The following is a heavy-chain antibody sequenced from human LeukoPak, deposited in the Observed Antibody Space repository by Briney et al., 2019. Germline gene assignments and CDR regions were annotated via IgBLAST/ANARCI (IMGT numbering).Heavy chain of an antibody. CDR2: INPSDGST. J-gene: IGHJ4*02. CDR3: ARDWGSSTVTTPSF. Sequence: ASVKVSCKASGYTFTRYHMHWVRQAPGQGLEWMGIINPSDGSTSYTQNFRGRVTMTRDTSTSTVYMELSSLRSDDTAVYYCARDWGSSTVTTPSFWGQGTLVTVSS. CDR1: GYTFTRYH. V-gene: IGHV1-46*01. D-gene: IGHD4-17*01.